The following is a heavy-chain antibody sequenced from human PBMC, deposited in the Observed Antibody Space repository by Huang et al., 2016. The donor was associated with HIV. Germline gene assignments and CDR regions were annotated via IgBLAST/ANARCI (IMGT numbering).Heavy chain of an antibody. CDR2: IIPTLGTA. V-gene: IGHV1-69*01. J-gene: IGHJ4*02. CDR3: ATVDYYDTSGPQRGYFDN. D-gene: IGHD3-22*01. Sequence: QVQLVQSGAEVKKPGSSVKVSCKASGGSFRNFAIGWVRQALGPGLEWMGGIIPTLGTANYAQKFQGRVTMIADESTSTAYMELSSLRAEDTAVYYCATVDYYDTSGPQRGYFDNWGQGTLVTVSS. CDR1: GGSFRNFA.